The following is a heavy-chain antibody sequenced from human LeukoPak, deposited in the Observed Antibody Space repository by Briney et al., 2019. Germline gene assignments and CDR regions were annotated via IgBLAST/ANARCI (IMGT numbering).Heavy chain of an antibody. Sequence: ASVKVSCKASGGTLGSYAVSWVRQAPGQGLEWMGGINPNSGNTGYAQKFQGRVTMTRNTSISTAYMELSSLRSEDTAVYYCAREERSYDSSGYYYPYWGQGTLVTVSS. CDR1: GGTLGSYA. J-gene: IGHJ4*02. CDR3: AREERSYDSSGYYYPY. D-gene: IGHD3-22*01. V-gene: IGHV1-8*02. CDR2: INPNSGNT.